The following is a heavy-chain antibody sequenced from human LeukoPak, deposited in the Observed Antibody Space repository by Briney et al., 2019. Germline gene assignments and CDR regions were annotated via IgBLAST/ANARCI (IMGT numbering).Heavy chain of an antibody. CDR3: ARLAAASPGY. V-gene: IGHV3-30*10. Sequence: GGSLRLSCAPPGFPFVAYALHWVRQAPGKGLEWVAVISSDTTNKYYMDSVKGRFTISRDNSKNTLYLQMDSLRLEDTAVYYCARLAAASPGYWGQGTLVTVSS. D-gene: IGHD3-16*01. J-gene: IGHJ4*02. CDR2: ISSDTTNK. CDR1: GFPFVAYA.